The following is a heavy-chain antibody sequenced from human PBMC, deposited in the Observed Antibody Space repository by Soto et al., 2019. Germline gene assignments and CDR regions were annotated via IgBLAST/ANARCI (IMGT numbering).Heavy chain of an antibody. CDR1: GFTFSNFG. J-gene: IGHJ3*01. V-gene: IGHV3-48*01. Sequence: EEILVESGGTLVQPGASLRLSCAASGFTFSNFGMNWVRQVPGGGLEWLSYITSSVSTIYYADSVKGRFAISRDNAKRSLYLQMDSLRVEDTGIYYCAREGAYLQADDAFDLWGQGTMVVVSS. CDR2: ITSSVSTI. CDR3: AREGAYLQADDAFDL.